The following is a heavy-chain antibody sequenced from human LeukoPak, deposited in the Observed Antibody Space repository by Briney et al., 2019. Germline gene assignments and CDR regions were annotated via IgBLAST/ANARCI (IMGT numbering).Heavy chain of an antibody. D-gene: IGHD3-10*01. CDR2: IRYDGSNK. J-gene: IGHJ4*02. Sequence: GGSLRLSCAASGFTFGSYGMHWVRQAPGKGLEWVAFIRYDGSNKYYADSVKGRFTISRDNSKNTLYLQMNSLRAEDTAVYYCAKDLDYGSGKYYFDYWGQGTLVTVSS. V-gene: IGHV3-30*02. CDR3: AKDLDYGSGKYYFDY. CDR1: GFTFGSYG.